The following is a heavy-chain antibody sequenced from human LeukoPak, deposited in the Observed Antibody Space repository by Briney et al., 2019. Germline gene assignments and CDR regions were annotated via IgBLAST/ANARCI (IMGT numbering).Heavy chain of an antibody. CDR3: ARDGRGIYGSGTLGP. D-gene: IGHD3-10*01. J-gene: IGHJ5*02. Sequence: ASVKLSCKASEYTFTGYYMHWVRQAPGQGLEWMGWINPNSGGTNYAQKFQGRVTMTRDTSISTAYMELSRLRSDDTAVYYCARDGRGIYGSGTLGPWGQGTLVTVSS. CDR2: INPNSGGT. V-gene: IGHV1-2*02. CDR1: EYTFTGYY.